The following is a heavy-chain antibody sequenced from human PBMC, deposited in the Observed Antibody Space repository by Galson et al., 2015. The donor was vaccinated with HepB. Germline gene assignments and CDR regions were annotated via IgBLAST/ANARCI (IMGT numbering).Heavy chain of an antibody. CDR1: GFTFSSYG. J-gene: IGHJ4*02. CDR3: AKPLQQWLVQHEIDY. V-gene: IGHV3-30*18. Sequence: SLRLSCAASGFTFSSYGMHWVRQAPGKGLEWVAVISYDGSNKYYADSVKGRFTISRDNSKNTLYLQMNSLRAEDTAVYYCAKPLQQWLVQHEIDYWGQGTLVTVSS. D-gene: IGHD6-19*01. CDR2: ISYDGSNK.